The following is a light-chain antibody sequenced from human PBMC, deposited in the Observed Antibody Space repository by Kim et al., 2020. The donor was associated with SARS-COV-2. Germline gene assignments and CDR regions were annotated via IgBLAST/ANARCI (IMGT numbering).Light chain of an antibody. CDR2: QDS. J-gene: IGLJ3*02. Sequence: PGQTAGIPYSGDKLGDKYACWYQQKPGQSPVLFIYQDSKRPSGIPERFSGSNSGNTATLTISGTQAMDEADYYCQAWDSSTGVFGGGTQLTVL. CDR1: KLGDKY. V-gene: IGLV3-1*01. CDR3: QAWDSSTGV.